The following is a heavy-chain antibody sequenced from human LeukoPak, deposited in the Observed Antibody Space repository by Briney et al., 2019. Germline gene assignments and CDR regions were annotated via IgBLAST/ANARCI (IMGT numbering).Heavy chain of an antibody. CDR2: INPNSGGT. CDR3: ARADSVPAGDYHYWYMDV. Sequence: GASVTVSFKGSGYTFTSYYMHWVRQAPGQGLEWMGWINPNSGGTNNAQKFQGRVTMTRDTSISTAYMELSRLRSDDTAVYYCARADSVPAGDYHYWYMDVWGKGTTVTVSS. D-gene: IGHD6-13*01. V-gene: IGHV1-2*02. J-gene: IGHJ6*03. CDR1: GYTFTSYY.